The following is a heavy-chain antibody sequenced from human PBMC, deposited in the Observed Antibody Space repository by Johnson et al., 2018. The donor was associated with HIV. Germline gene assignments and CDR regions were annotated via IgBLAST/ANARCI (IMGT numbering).Heavy chain of an antibody. CDR3: ARVSSSVTTARYGAFDI. CDR1: GFTFSSYA. J-gene: IGHJ3*02. Sequence: VQLVESGGGLVQPGGSLRLSCAASGFTFSSYAMSWVRQAPGKGLEWVSYISSSGSTIYYADSVKGRFTISRDNSKNTLYLQINSLRAEDTAVYYCARVSSSVTTARYGAFDIWGQGTMVIVSS. D-gene: IGHD4-17*01. V-gene: IGHV3-48*01. CDR2: ISSSGSTI.